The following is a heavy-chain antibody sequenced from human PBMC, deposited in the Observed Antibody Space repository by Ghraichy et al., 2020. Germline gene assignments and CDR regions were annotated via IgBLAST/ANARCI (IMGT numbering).Heavy chain of an antibody. CDR2: ISSSSSYI. CDR1: GFTFSSYS. V-gene: IGHV3-21*01. CDR3: ARDKGLWPDYYYGMDV. D-gene: IGHD2-21*01. J-gene: IGHJ6*02. Sequence: GESLNISCAASGFTFSSYSMNWVRQAPGKGLESVSSISSSSSYIYYADSVKGRFTISRDNAKNSLYLQMNSLRAEDTAVYYCARDKGLWPDYYYGMDVWGQGTTVTVSS.